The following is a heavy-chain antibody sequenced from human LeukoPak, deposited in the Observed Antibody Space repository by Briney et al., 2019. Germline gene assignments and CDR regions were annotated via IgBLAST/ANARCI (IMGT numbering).Heavy chain of an antibody. CDR2: ISGSGGST. V-gene: IGHV3-23*01. CDR1: GFTFSSYA. CDR3: ARDMSTSSWYYFDY. D-gene: IGHD6-13*01. Sequence: PGGSLRLSCAASGFTFSSYAMSWVRQAPGKGLEWVSAISGSGGSTYYAGSVKGRFTISRDKSKNTLFLQMNSLRVEDTAVYYCARDMSTSSWYYFDYWGQGTLVTVSS. J-gene: IGHJ4*02.